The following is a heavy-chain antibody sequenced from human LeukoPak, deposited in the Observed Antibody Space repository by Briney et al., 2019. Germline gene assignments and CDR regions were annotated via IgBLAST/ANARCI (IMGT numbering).Heavy chain of an antibody. D-gene: IGHD2-2*01. CDR1: GFTFTSSA. Sequence: SVKVSCKASGFTFTSSAVQWVRQARGQRLEWIGWIVVGSGNTNYAQKFQERVTITRDMSTSTAYMELSSLRSEDTAVYYCAALGYCSSTSCPSGMWYDYWGQGTLVTVPS. CDR2: IVVGSGNT. V-gene: IGHV1-58*01. CDR3: AALGYCSSTSCPSGMWYDY. J-gene: IGHJ4*02.